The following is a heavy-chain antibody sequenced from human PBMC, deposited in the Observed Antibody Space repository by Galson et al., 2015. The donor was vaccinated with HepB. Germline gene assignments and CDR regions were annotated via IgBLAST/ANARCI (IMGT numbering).Heavy chain of an antibody. CDR2: ITPFNGNT. CDR1: GYTFTYRY. V-gene: IGHV1-45*02. CDR3: ASNLGYCGGDCPFDY. Sequence: SVKVSCKASGYTFTYRYLHWVRQAPGQALEWMGWITPFNGNTNYAQKFQDRVTITRDRSMSTAYMELSSLRSEDTAMYYCASNLGYCGGDCPFDYWGQGTLVTVSS. J-gene: IGHJ4*02. D-gene: IGHD2-21*02.